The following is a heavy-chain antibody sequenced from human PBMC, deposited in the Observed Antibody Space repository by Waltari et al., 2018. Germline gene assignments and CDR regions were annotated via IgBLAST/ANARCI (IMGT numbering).Heavy chain of an antibody. CDR3: ARGPLLSKVDY. CDR1: GGSIDSGRYY. D-gene: IGHD1-26*01. V-gene: IGHV4-61*02. J-gene: IGHJ4*02. CDR2: IYTSGST. Sequence: QVQLQESGPGLVKPSETLSLTCTVSGGSIDSGRYYWRWIRQPAGKGLEWIGRIYTSGSTNYNPSLKSRVTISVDTSKNQFSLNLSSVTAADTAVYYCARGPLLSKVDYWGQGTLVTVSS.